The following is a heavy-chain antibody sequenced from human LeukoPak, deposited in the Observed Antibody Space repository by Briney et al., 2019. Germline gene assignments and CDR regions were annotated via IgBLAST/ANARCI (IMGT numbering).Heavy chain of an antibody. J-gene: IGHJ4*02. CDR2: INPNSGGT. CDR3: ARTFSSSSDY. D-gene: IGHD6-6*01. CDR1: GGTFSSYA. V-gene: IGHV1-2*06. Sequence: VASVKVSCKASGGTFSSYAISWVRQAPGQGLEWMGRINPNSGGTNYAQKFQGRVTMTRDTSISTAYMELSRLRSDDTAVYYCARTFSSSSDYWGQGTLVTVSS.